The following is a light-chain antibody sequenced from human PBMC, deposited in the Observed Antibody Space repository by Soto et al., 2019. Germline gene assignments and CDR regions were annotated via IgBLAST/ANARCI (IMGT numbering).Light chain of an antibody. J-gene: IGKJ2*01. CDR2: GSS. CDR1: QSVSST. Sequence: EIVMTQSPATLSVSPGGRATLSCRASQSVSSTLAWYQQKPGQAPRLLIYGSSTRATGVPARFSGSGSGTEVTLSISSLQSEDFAVYYCLQYNKWPPYTFGQGTKLEIK. V-gene: IGKV3-15*01. CDR3: LQYNKWPPYT.